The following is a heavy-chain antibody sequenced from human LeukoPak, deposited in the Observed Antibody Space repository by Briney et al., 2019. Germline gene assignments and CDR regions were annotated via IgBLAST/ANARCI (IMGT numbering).Heavy chain of an antibody. CDR2: IRQDGTEK. CDR1: GFNLGRFW. J-gene: IGHJ4*02. D-gene: IGHD6-19*01. V-gene: IGHV3-7*01. Sequence: GGSLRLSCVASGFNLGRFWMSWVRQAPGKRPKWVATIRQDGTEKFYVDSVKGRFSISRDNARNSMYLQMNSLRADDTAVYYCAGLMTVADIDYWGQGTLVTVSS. CDR3: AGLMTVADIDY.